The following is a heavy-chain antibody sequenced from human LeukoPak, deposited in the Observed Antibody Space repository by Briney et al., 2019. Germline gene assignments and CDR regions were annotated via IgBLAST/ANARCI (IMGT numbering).Heavy chain of an antibody. J-gene: IGHJ4*02. D-gene: IGHD5-24*01. CDR2: ISGSGATA. V-gene: IGHV3-23*01. CDR1: GFSFGRYA. CDR3: AKDRAGYNVKGSDS. Sequence: PGGSLRLSCTASGFSFGRYAMAWVRQAPGKGLEWISSISGSGATANYADSVRGRFIISRDNSANRLDLQMNSLRVEDAAVYYCAKDRAGYNVKGSDSWGQGTLVTVSS.